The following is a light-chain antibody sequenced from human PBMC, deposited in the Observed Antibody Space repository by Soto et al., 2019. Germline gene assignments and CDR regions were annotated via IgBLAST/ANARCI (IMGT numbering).Light chain of an antibody. CDR1: QSVSSSY. CDR3: QQYGSSRTWT. Sequence: EIVLTQSPGTLSLSPRERATLSCRASQSVSSSYLAWYQQKPGQAPRLLIYGASSRATGIPDRFSGSGSGTDFTHTISRLEPEDFAVYYCQQYGSSRTWTFGQGTKVDIK. J-gene: IGKJ1*01. CDR2: GAS. V-gene: IGKV3-20*01.